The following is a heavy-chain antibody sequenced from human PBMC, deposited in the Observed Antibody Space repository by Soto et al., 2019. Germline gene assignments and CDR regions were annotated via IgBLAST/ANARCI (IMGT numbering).Heavy chain of an antibody. CDR3: ARAIAARGAPYYYGMDV. D-gene: IGHD6-6*01. CDR1: GGTFSSYA. CDR2: IIPIFGTA. Sequence: ASVKVSCKASGGTFSSYAISWVRQAPGQGLEWMGGIIPIFGTANYAQKFQGRVTITADESTSTAYMELSSLRSEDTAVYYCARAIAARGAPYYYGMDVWGQGTTVTVSS. J-gene: IGHJ6*02. V-gene: IGHV1-69*13.